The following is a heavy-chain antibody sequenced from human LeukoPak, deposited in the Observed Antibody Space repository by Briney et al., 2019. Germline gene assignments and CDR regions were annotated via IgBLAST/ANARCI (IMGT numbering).Heavy chain of an antibody. CDR1: GYSFTTYW. Sequence: GESLKISCKGSGYSFTTYWIGWVRQMPGKGLEWMGIIYLGDSDTIYSPSFQGQVTISADKSITTAYLQWSSLKASDTAMYYCARGPPGLVPGYFDYWGQGNLVTVSS. CDR2: IYLGDSDT. V-gene: IGHV5-51*01. CDR3: ARGPPGLVPGYFDY. J-gene: IGHJ4*02. D-gene: IGHD6-19*01.